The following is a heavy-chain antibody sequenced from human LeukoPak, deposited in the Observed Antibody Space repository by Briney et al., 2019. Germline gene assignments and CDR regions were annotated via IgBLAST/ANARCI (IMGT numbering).Heavy chain of an antibody. CDR2: IYTSGST. J-gene: IGHJ4*02. V-gene: IGHV4-4*07. CDR3: ARGVYSSSQYYFDY. D-gene: IGHD6-6*01. Sequence: SETLSLTCTVSGVSISSYYWSWIRQPAGKGLEWIGRIYTSGSTNYNPSLKSRVTMSVDTSKNQFSLKLSSVTAADTAVYYCARGVYSSSQYYFDYWGQGTLVTVSS. CDR1: GVSISSYY.